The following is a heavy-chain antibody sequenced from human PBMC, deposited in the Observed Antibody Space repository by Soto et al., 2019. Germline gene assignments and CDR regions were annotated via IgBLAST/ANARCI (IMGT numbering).Heavy chain of an antibody. V-gene: IGHV1-2*04. J-gene: IGHJ3*02. Sequence: ASVKVSCKASGYTFTGYYMHWVRQAPGQGLEWMGWINPNSGGTNYAQKFQGWVTMTRDTSISTAYMELSRLRSEDTAVYYCARVVTAINDDAFDIWGQGTMVTVSS. CDR2: INPNSGGT. CDR1: GYTFTGYY. CDR3: ARVVTAINDDAFDI. D-gene: IGHD2-21*02.